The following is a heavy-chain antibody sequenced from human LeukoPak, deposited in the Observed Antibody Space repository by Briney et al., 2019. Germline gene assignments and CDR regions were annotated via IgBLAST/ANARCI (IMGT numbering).Heavy chain of an antibody. Sequence: SGTLSLTCAVSGGSISSGDYYWSWIRQPPGKGLEWIGYIYYSGSTYYNPSLKSRVTISVDTSKNQFSLKLSSVTAADTAVYYCARSRDSSGYYYFEFDYWGQGTLVTVSS. CDR1: GGSISSGDYY. V-gene: IGHV4-30-4*01. CDR3: ARSRDSSGYYYFEFDY. D-gene: IGHD3-22*01. J-gene: IGHJ4*02. CDR2: IYYSGST.